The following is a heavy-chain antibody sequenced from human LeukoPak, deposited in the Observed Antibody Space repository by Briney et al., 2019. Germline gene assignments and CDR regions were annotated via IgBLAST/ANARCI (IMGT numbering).Heavy chain of an antibody. CDR2: ISSSSSYI. D-gene: IGHD2-15*01. CDR1: GFTFSNYG. V-gene: IGHV3-21*04. CDR3: ARDAGNYCSGGSCYNDY. Sequence: GGSLRLSCAASGFTFSNYGMAWVRPAPGKGLEWVSSISSSSSYIYYADSVKGRFTISRDNSKNTLYLQMNSLRAEDTAVYYCARDAGNYCSGGSCYNDYWGQGTLVTVSS. J-gene: IGHJ4*02.